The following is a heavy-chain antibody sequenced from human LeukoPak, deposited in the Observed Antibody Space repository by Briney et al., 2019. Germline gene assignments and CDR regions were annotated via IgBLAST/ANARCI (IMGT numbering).Heavy chain of an antibody. J-gene: IGHJ4*02. CDR3: ARGSRWLQLGRYFDY. Sequence: ASVKVSCKASGYTFTSYYMHWVRQAPGQGLEWMGITNPSGGSTSYAQKFQGRVTMTRDTSTSTVYMELCSLRSEDTAVYYCARGSRWLQLGRYFDYWGQGTLVTVSS. D-gene: IGHD5-24*01. V-gene: IGHV1-46*01. CDR2: TNPSGGST. CDR1: GYTFTSYY.